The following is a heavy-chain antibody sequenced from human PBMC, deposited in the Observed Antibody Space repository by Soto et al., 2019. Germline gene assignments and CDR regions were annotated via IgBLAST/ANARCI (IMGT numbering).Heavy chain of an antibody. Sequence: DVQLVESGGGLIQPGGSLRLSCAASGFSVSSDSMNWVRQDPVKGLEWISVIYSGGSTYYADSVRGRFTISRDNSENTLFLQMDSLRVEDTAVYYCASARQRNDLDIWGQGTMVTVSS. V-gene: IGHV3-53*01. J-gene: IGHJ3*02. CDR3: ASARQRNDLDI. CDR1: GFSVSSDS. CDR2: IYSGGST.